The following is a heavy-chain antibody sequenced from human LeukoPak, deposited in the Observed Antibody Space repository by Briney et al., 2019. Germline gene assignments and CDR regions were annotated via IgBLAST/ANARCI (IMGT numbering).Heavy chain of an antibody. J-gene: IGHJ4*02. CDR1: GESFSGYY. CDR3: ERVFSLTEYSSSWYKPYYFDY. Sequence: SETLSLTCAVYGESFSGYYCSWIRQPPGKGLEWNGEINHSGSTNYNPSLKSRVTISVDTYKNQFSLKLSSVTAADKAVYYCERVFSLTEYSSSWYKPYYFDYWGQGTLVTVSS. CDR2: INHSGST. V-gene: IGHV4-34*01. D-gene: IGHD6-13*01.